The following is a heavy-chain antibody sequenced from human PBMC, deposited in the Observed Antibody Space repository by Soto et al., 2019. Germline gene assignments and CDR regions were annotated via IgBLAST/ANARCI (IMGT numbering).Heavy chain of an antibody. CDR2: IYYSGST. V-gene: IGHV4-39*01. CDR3: ARQNSLFDVAGYSSSWYYWFDP. CDR1: GGSISSSSYY. J-gene: IGHJ5*02. Sequence: QLQLQESGPGLVKPSETLSLTCTVSGGSISSSSYYWGWIRQPPGKGLEWIGSIYYSGSTYYNPSLKSRVTISVDTSKNQFSLKLSSVTAADTAVYYCARQNSLFDVAGYSSSWYYWFDPWGQGTLVTVSS. D-gene: IGHD6-13*01.